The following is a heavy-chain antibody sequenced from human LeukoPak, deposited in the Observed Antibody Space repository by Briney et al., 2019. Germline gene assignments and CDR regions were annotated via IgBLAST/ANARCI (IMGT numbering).Heavy chain of an antibody. Sequence: QPGGSLRLSCAASGFTFSSYEMNWVRQAPGKELEWVSYISSSGGTIYYADSVKGRFTISRDNAKNSLYLQMNSLRAEDTAVYYCARDESGYSGYLRSDPWGHVTLVNDSS. CDR2: ISSSGGTI. CDR3: ARDESGYSGYLRSDP. V-gene: IGHV3-48*03. J-gene: IGHJ5*02. D-gene: IGHD5-12*01. CDR1: GFTFSSYE.